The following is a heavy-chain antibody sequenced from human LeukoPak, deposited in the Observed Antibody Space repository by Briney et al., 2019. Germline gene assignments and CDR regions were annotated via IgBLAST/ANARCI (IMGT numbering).Heavy chain of an antibody. V-gene: IGHV3-7*03. CDR2: IKQDGSEK. CDR1: GFTFSSYW. J-gene: IGHJ4*02. D-gene: IGHD3-10*01. CDR3: AKSVMVRGVITLFDY. Sequence: PGGSLRLSCAASGFTFSSYWMSWVRQAPGKGLEWVANIKQDGSEKYYVDSVKGRFTISRDNAKNSLYLQMNSLRAEDTAVYYCAKSVMVRGVITLFDYWGQGTLVTVSS.